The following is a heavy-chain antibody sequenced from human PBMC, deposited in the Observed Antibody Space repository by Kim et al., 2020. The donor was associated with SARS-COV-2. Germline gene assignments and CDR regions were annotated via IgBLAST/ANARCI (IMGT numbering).Heavy chain of an antibody. Sequence: GGSLRLSCAASGFTFSRFAMSWARQAPGRGLEWVSTISDSGARTHYADSVRGRFTISRDNSKSTLFLQMNNLRVEDTAVYYCNACAYWGQGT. V-gene: IGHV3-23*01. CDR1: GFTFSRFA. CDR3: NACAY. J-gene: IGHJ1*01. CDR2: ISDSGART.